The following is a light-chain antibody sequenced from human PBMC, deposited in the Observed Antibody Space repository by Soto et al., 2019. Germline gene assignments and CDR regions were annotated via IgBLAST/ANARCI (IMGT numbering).Light chain of an antibody. J-gene: IGKJ1*01. CDR2: DAS. V-gene: IGKV1-5*01. CDR1: QGISSW. Sequence: MTQSPSSLSASTGDRVTITFRASQGISSWLAWYQQKPGKAPKLLIYDASNLESGVPSRFSGSGSGTEFSLTISSLQADDFATYYCQQYNYYWTFGQGTKVDIK. CDR3: QQYNYYWT.